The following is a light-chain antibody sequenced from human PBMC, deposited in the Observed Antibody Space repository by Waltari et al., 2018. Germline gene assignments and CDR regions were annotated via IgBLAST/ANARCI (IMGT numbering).Light chain of an antibody. J-gene: IGKJ2*01. CDR3: QQYNSYPYT. Sequence: DIQMTQSPSTLSASVGDRVTHTWRASQSISSRLALYQQKPGKAPKLLIYKASSLESGVPSSFSVSGCGTEFTLTISILQPDDFATYFCQQYNSYPYTFGQGTKLEIE. V-gene: IGKV1-5*03. CDR2: KAS. CDR1: QSISSR.